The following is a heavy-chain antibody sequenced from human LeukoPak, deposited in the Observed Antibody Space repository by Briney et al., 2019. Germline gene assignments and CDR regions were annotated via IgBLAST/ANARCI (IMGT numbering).Heavy chain of an antibody. CDR3: ARGAGIAVAGKYFQH. CDR1: GGSISSSTDY. CDR2: ISYSGRS. D-gene: IGHD6-19*01. Sequence: SETLSLTCTVSGGSISSSTDYWGWIRQPPGKGLEWIGSISYSGRSYYNPSLKSRVTISVDTSKNQFSLKLSSVTAADTAVYYCARGAGIAVAGKYFQHWGQGTLVTVSS. V-gene: IGHV4-39*07. J-gene: IGHJ1*01.